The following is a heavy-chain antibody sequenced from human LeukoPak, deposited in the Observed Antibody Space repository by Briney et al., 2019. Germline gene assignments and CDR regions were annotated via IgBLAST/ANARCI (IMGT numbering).Heavy chain of an antibody. CDR3: ARGRPTMVRGVTTYFDY. D-gene: IGHD3-10*01. Sequence: PSQTLSLTCAVSGGSISSGGYSWSWIRQPPGKGLGGIGSIYHSGSTYYNPSLKSRVTISVDRSKNQFSLKLSSVTAADTAVYYCARGRPTMVRGVTTYFDYWGQGTLVTVSS. CDR2: IYHSGST. CDR1: GGSISSGGYS. J-gene: IGHJ4*02. V-gene: IGHV4-30-2*01.